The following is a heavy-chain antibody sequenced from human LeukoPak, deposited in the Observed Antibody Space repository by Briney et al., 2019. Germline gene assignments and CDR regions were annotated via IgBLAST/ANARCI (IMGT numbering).Heavy chain of an antibody. D-gene: IGHD6-13*01. CDR1: GYTFTGYY. CDR2: INPNSGDT. J-gene: IGHJ5*02. CDR3: ARKWQQLVHWTGNNWFDP. V-gene: IGHV1-2*02. Sequence: GASVKVSCKASGYTFTGYYMHWVRQAPGQGLEWMGWINPNSGDTNYAQKFQGRVTMTRDTSISTAYMELSRLRSDDTAVYYCARKWQQLVHWTGNNWFDPWGQGTLVTVSS.